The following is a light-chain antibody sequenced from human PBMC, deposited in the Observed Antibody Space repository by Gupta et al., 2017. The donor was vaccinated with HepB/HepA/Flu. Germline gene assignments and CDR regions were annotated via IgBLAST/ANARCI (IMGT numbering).Light chain of an antibody. J-gene: IGLJ3*02. Sequence: QSVLTQPPSVSAAPGSKVTISCSGSSSNFENKYVSWYQQLPETAPKLLIYENDKQPSVIPDRFSGSNSGTSATLGITGLQTGYEADYYCQTWNSVFGGGTKLTVL. CDR3: QTWNSV. CDR2: END. V-gene: IGLV1-51*02. CDR1: SSNFENKY.